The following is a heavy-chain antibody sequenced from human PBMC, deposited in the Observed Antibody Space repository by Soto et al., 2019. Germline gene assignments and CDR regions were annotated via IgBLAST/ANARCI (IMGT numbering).Heavy chain of an antibody. D-gene: IGHD4-4*01. Sequence: ASVKVSCKASGYTFTRYYIHWVRQAPGKGLEWMGGFDPEDGETIYAQKFQGRVTMTEDTSTDTAYMELSSLRSEDTAVYYCATITVTMAFDIWGQGTMVTVSS. J-gene: IGHJ3*02. CDR3: ATITVTMAFDI. CDR1: GYTFTRYY. CDR2: FDPEDGET. V-gene: IGHV1-24*01.